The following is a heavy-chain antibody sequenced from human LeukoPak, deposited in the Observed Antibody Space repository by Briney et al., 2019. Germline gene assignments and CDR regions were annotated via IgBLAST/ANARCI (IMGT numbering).Heavy chain of an antibody. CDR2: ISSSSSTI. V-gene: IGHV3-48*04. J-gene: IGHJ6*02. CDR3: AKDQTTYYYGSGSLDYYGMDV. D-gene: IGHD3-10*01. CDR1: GFTFSSYS. Sequence: GGSLRLSCAASGFTFSSYSMNWVRQAPGKGLEWVSYISSSSSTIYYADSVKGRFTISRDNPKNTLYLQMNSLRAEDTAVYYCAKDQTTYYYGSGSLDYYGMDVWGQGTTVTVSS.